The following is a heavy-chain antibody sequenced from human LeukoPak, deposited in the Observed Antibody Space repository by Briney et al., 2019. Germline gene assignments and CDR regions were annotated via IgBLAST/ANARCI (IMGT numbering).Heavy chain of an antibody. CDR2: IYYSGST. V-gene: IGHV4-39*07. D-gene: IGHD6-13*01. J-gene: IGHJ4*02. CDR1: GGSISSSSYY. CDR3: ARKSWQTSPWYYFDY. Sequence: PSETLSLTCTVSGGSISSSSYYWGWIRQPPGKGLEWIGSIYYSGSTYYNPSLTSRVTISVDTSKNQFSLKLSSVTAADTAVYYCARKSWQTSPWYYFDYWGQGTLVTVSS.